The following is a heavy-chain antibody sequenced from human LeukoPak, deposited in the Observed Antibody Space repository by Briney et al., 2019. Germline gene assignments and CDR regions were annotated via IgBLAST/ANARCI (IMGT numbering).Heavy chain of an antibody. J-gene: IGHJ4*02. D-gene: IGHD6-13*01. V-gene: IGHV3-53*01. Sequence: GGSLRLSCAASGFTVSSNYMSWVRHAPAKALEWDSVICSGGNTYYANSLKGRFTISRDTSKNTRYLQMNSLRTEDTAVYYCVKGPGSRCCKAYYWGQGTLVTVSS. CDR1: GFTVSSNY. CDR2: ICSGGNT. CDR3: VKGPGSRCCKAYY.